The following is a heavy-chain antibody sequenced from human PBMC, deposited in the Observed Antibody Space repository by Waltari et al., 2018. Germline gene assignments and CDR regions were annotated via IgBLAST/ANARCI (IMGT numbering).Heavy chain of an antibody. D-gene: IGHD1-26*01. Sequence: QVQLQESGPGLVKPSETLSLPCTVSGGSISSYYWSWIRQPPGKGLEWIGYNYYSGSTNYNPSLKSRVTISVDTSKNQFSLKLSSVTAADTAVYYCARVGWELRNLGEVYFDYWGQGTLVTVSS. CDR3: ARVGWELRNLGEVYFDY. V-gene: IGHV4-59*01. CDR1: GGSISSYY. J-gene: IGHJ4*02. CDR2: NYYSGST.